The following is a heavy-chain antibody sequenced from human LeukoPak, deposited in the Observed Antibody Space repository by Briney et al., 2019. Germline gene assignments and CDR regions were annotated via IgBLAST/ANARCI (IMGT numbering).Heavy chain of an antibody. CDR2: ISISSSYI. D-gene: IGHD5-12*01. CDR3: ARGGSYSGYDPYYFDY. V-gene: IGHV3-21*01. J-gene: IGHJ4*02. CDR1: GFTFSSYS. Sequence: GGSLRLSCAASGFTFSSYSMNWVRQAPGKGLEWVSSISISSSYIFYADSVKGRFTISRDNAKNSLYLQMHSLRAEDTAVYYCARGGSYSGYDPYYFDYWGQGTLVTVSS.